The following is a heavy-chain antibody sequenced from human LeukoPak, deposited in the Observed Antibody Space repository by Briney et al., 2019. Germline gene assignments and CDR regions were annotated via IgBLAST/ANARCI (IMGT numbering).Heavy chain of an antibody. CDR3: AKLRGYYSNFDL. Sequence: KPSETLSLTCAVYGGSFSGYYWSWIRQPPGEGLEWIGEINHSGSTNYNPSLKSRVTISVDTSKNQFSLKLSSVTAADTAVYYCAKLRGYYSNFDLWGRGTLVTVSS. D-gene: IGHD3-22*01. V-gene: IGHV4-34*01. CDR1: GGSFSGYY. CDR2: INHSGST. J-gene: IGHJ2*01.